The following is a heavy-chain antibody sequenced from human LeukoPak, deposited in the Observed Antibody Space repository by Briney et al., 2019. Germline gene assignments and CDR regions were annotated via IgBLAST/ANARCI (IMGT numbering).Heavy chain of an antibody. CDR1: GYTFTGYY. CDR2: INPNSGGT. D-gene: IGHD2-8*01. Sequence: ASVKVSCKASGYTFTGYYMHWVRQAPGQGLEWMGWINPNSGGTNFAQKIQGRVTMTTDTSTSTAYMELRSLRSDDTAVYYCARDHRVYASYFWFDPWGQGTLVTVSS. V-gene: IGHV1-2*02. J-gene: IGHJ5*02. CDR3: ARDHRVYASYFWFDP.